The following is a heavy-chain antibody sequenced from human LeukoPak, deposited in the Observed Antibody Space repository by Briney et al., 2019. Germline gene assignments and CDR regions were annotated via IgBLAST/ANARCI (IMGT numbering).Heavy chain of an antibody. J-gene: IGHJ5*02. CDR1: GGSISSSSYY. Sequence: SETLSLTCTVSGGSISSSSYYWGWIRQPPGKGLEWIGSIYYSGSTYYNPSLKSRVTISVDTSKNQFSLKVKSVTAADTAVYYCAKNGQSGFSFDPWGQGTLVTVSS. D-gene: IGHD3-3*01. CDR2: IYYSGST. V-gene: IGHV4-39*01. CDR3: AKNGQSGFSFDP.